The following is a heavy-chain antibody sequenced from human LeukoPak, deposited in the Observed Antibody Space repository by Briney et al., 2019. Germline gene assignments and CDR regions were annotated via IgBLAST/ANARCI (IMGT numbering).Heavy chain of an antibody. J-gene: IGHJ6*03. CDR2: IKSKTDGGTT. CDR1: GFTFSNAW. V-gene: IGHV3-15*01. Sequence: GGSLRLSCAASGFTFSNAWMSWVRQAPGKGLECVGRIKSKTDGGTTDYAAPVKGRFTISRDDSKNTLYLQMNSLKTEDTAVYYCTTVVRITMVRGVISYYYYYMDVWGKGTTVTVSS. D-gene: IGHD3-10*01. CDR3: TTVVRITMVRGVISYYYYYMDV.